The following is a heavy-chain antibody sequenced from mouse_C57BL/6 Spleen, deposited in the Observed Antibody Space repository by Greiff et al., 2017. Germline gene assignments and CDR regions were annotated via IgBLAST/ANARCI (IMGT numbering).Heavy chain of an antibody. D-gene: IGHD2-3*01. CDR1: GYTFTSYG. CDR2: IYPRSGNT. J-gene: IGHJ3*01. Sequence: VQLQESGAELARPGASVKLSCKASGYTFTSYGISWVKQRTGQGLEWIGEIYPRSGNTYYNEKFKGKANLTADKSSSTAYMELRSLTSEDSAVYFCASSYDAYYRAYWGQGTLVTVSA. CDR3: ASSYDAYYRAY. V-gene: IGHV1-81*01.